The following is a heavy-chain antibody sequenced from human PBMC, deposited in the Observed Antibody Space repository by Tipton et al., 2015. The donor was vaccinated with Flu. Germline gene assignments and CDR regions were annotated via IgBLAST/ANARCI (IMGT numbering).Heavy chain of an antibody. CDR1: GFNVSSNY. V-gene: IGHV3-53*01. CDR3: ARDTSYCSGGSCDY. Sequence: VQLVQSGGGLIQPGGSLRLSCAASGFNVSSNYMSWVRQAPGKGLEWVSVIYSGGSTYYADSVKGRFTISRDNSKNTLYLQMNSLRVEDTAVYYCARDTSYCSGGSCDYWGQGTLVTVSS. D-gene: IGHD2-15*01. CDR2: IYSGGST. J-gene: IGHJ4*02.